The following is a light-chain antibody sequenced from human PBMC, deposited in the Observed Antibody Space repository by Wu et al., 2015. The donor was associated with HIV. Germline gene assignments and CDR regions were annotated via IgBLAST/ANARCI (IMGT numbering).Light chain of an antibody. CDR2: AAS. CDR3: QQYYTTLLT. V-gene: IGKV1-NL1*01. J-gene: IGKJ4*01. Sequence: DIQMTQSPSSLSASVGDSVTITCRASQGIGNSLAWYQQKPGKGPKLLLYAASKLEDGVPSRFGGSGSGTDYALTINTLQPEDFATYYCQQYYTTLLTFGGGTKVEIK. CDR1: QGIGNS.